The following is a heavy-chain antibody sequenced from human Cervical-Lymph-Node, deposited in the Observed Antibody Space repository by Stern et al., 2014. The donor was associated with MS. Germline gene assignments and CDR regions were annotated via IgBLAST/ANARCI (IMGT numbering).Heavy chain of an antibody. CDR2: IYYSGST. Sequence: VHLVESGPGLVKPSQTLSLTCTVSGGSISSGDYYWSWIRQHPGKGLEWIGYIYYSGSTYYNPSLKSRVTISVDTSKSQFSLKLSSVTAADTAVYYCARDGPQVGAGSFDIWGQGTMVTVSS. V-gene: IGHV4-31*03. D-gene: IGHD1-26*01. CDR3: ARDGPQVGAGSFDI. J-gene: IGHJ3*02. CDR1: GGSISSGDYY.